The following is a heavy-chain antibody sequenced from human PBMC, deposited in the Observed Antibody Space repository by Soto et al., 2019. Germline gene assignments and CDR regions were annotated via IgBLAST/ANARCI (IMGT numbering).Heavy chain of an antibody. CDR1: GGTFSSHS. J-gene: IGHJ4*02. CDR2: VISLFGTA. D-gene: IGHD4-17*01. V-gene: IGHV1-69*01. CDR3: AREVGYGDFSAALLD. Sequence: VQLMQSGAEVKNPGSSVKVSCKASGGTFSSHSINWVRQAPGQGLEWMGGVISLFGTANYAHNFKGRVTITADQSTSTAYMELNSLRSDDTAVYYCAREVGYGDFSAALLDWGQGTLVTVSS.